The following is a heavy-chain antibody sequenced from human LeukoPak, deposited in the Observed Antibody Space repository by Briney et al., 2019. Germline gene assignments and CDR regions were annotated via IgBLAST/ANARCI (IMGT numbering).Heavy chain of an antibody. CDR2: INPNSGGT. J-gene: IGHJ3*02. V-gene: IGHV1-2*02. D-gene: IGHD3-22*01. CDR3: ARPRDYYDSSPAFDI. Sequence: ASVKVSCKVSGYTFTGYYMHWVRQAPGQGLEWMGWINPNSGGTNYAQKFQGRVTMTRDTSISTAYMELSRLRSDDTAVYYCARPRDYYDSSPAFDIWGQGTMVTVSS. CDR1: GYTFTGYY.